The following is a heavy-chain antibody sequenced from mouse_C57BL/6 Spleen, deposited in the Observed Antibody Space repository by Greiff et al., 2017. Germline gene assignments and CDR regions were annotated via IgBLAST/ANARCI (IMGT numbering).Heavy chain of an antibody. V-gene: IGHV5-9-1*02. CDR2: ISSGGDYI. CDR3: TRDNYYGSSDYYAMDY. J-gene: IGHJ4*01. D-gene: IGHD1-1*01. CDR1: GFTFSSYA. Sequence: EVNVVESGEGLVKPGGSLKLSCAASGFTFSSYAMSWVRQTPEKRLEWVAYISSGGDYIYYADTVKGRFTISRDNARNTLYLQMSSLKSEDTAMYYCTRDNYYGSSDYYAMDYWGQGTSVTVSS.